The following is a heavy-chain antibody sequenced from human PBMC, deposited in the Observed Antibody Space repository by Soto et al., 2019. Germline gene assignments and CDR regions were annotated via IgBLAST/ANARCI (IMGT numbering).Heavy chain of an antibody. CDR1: GGIFHGYG. D-gene: IGHD1-7*01. J-gene: IGHJ4*02. Sequence: QEQLVESGGGVVQPGTSLRLSCVVPGGIFHGYGMHWVRQAPGKGLEWVAIIRFDGSNEEYADSVKGRFTISRDNSKNTLYLQMNTLGAVDTAVYYCARDGIGGTVFRGYLDYWGRGTVVTVSS. CDR3: ARDGIGGTVFRGYLDY. CDR2: IRFDGSNE. V-gene: IGHV3-33*01.